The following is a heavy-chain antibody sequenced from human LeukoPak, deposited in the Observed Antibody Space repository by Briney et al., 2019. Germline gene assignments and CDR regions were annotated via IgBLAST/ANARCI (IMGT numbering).Heavy chain of an antibody. D-gene: IGHD3-10*01. CDR1: GFTVSSNY. Sequence: GGSLRLSCAASGFTVSSNYMSWVRQAPGKGLEWVSVIYSGGSTYYADSVKGRFTISRHNSKNTLYLQMNSLRAEDTAVYYCARDVGYYGSGSSPHYYYYGMDVWGQGTTVTVSS. CDR3: ARDVGYYGSGSSPHYYYYGMDV. J-gene: IGHJ6*02. CDR2: IYSGGST. V-gene: IGHV3-53*04.